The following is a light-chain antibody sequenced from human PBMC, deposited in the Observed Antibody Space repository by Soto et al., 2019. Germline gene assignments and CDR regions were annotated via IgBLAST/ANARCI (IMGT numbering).Light chain of an antibody. CDR3: QQYDKWPLT. CDR2: GAS. Sequence: EIVMTQSPATLSVSPGERATLSCRASQSVDINLAWYQQKPGQAPRLLIFGASTRATGIPARFSGSGSGTDFTLTISSLQSEDFGVYFGQQYDKWPLTCGGGTKVEIK. V-gene: IGKV3D-15*01. J-gene: IGKJ4*01. CDR1: QSVDIN.